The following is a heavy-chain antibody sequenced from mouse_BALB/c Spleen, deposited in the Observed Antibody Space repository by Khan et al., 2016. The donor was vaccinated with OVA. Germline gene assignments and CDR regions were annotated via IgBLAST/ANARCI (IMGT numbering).Heavy chain of an antibody. J-gene: IGHJ2*01. V-gene: IGHV3-2*02. D-gene: IGHD1-1*01. CDR3: ERGNYYGYYCDY. CDR2: ISYSGVT. Sequence: EVELVESGPGLVKPSQSLSLTCTVTGYSITSCYAWNWIRQFPGNKLVWMGYISYSGVTSYTPSLKSRFSISRDTSKNQFFLQLNSVTTEDTATYSCERGNYYGYYCDYWGQGTTLTVSS. CDR1: GYSITSCYA.